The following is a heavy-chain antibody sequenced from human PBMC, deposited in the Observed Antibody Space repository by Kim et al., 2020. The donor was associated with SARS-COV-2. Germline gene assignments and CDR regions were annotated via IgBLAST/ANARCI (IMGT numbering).Heavy chain of an antibody. V-gene: IGHV3-64D*09. J-gene: IGHJ6*01. CDR1: GFTFSSYA. CDR2: INYNGDST. CDR3: VHAYNWNDGGSCGLGV. Sequence: GGSLRLSCSASGFTFSSYAMHWVRQAPGKGLEFVSGINYNGDSTDYADSVKGRFTISRDNSKNRVYLQLSSLRTEDTAVYYCVHAYNWNDGGSCGLGVWG. D-gene: IGHD1-1*01.